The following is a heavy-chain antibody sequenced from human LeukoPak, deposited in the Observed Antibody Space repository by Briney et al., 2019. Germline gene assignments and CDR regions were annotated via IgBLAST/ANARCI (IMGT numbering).Heavy chain of an antibody. CDR2: IYHSGST. D-gene: IGHD4-23*01. CDR1: GYSISSGYY. J-gene: IGHJ4*02. V-gene: IGHV4-38-2*02. Sequence: SETLSLTCTVSGYSISSGYYWGWIRQPPGKGLEWIGSIYHSGSTYYNPSLKSRVTISVDTSKNQFSLKLSSVTAADTAVYYCARRSGYGGNYAFDYWGQGTLVTVSS. CDR3: ARRSGYGGNYAFDY.